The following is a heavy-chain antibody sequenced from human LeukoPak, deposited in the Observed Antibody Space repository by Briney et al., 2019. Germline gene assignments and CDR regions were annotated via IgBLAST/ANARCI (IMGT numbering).Heavy chain of an antibody. CDR3: AREVNKQWLVLDYFDY. D-gene: IGHD6-19*01. CDR2: IYTSGST. V-gene: IGHV4-4*07. J-gene: IGHJ4*02. CDR1: GGSISSYY. Sequence: PSETLSLTCTVSGGSISSYYWSWIRQPAGKGLEWIGRIYTSGSTNYNPSLKSRVTMSVDTSKNQFSLKLSPVTAADTAVYYCAREVNKQWLVLDYFDYWGQGTLVTVSS.